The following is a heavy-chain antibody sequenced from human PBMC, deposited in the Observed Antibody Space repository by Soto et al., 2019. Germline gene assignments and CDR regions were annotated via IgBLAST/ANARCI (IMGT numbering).Heavy chain of an antibody. CDR3: AREAYCSSASCYGGAFDI. Sequence: QVQLQESGPGLVKPSGILSLTCAVSSGSISSSYWWSWVRQPPGKGLEWIGAIYHSGSTNYNPSLQSRVTISVHKSKSQFSLNLSSVTAADTAVYYCAREAYCSSASCYGGAFDIWGQGTMVTVSS. CDR1: SGSISSSYW. V-gene: IGHV4-4*02. CDR2: IYHSGST. J-gene: IGHJ3*02. D-gene: IGHD2-2*01.